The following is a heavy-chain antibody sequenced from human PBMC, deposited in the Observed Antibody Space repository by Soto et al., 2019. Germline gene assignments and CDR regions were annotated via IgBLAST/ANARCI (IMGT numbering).Heavy chain of an antibody. CDR3: ARVSITGTTNYYYYGMDV. V-gene: IGHV3-15*01. CDR1: GFTFSNAW. CDR2: IKSKTDGGTT. D-gene: IGHD1-7*01. J-gene: IGHJ6*02. Sequence: GGSLRLSCAASGFTFSNAWMSWVRQAPGKGLEWVGRIKSKTDGGTTDYAAPVKGRFTISRDDSKNTLYLQMNSLRAEDTAVYYCARVSITGTTNYYYYGMDVWGQGTTVTVSS.